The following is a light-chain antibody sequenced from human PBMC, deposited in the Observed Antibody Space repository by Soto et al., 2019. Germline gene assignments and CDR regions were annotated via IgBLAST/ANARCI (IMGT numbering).Light chain of an antibody. CDR3: LQHDSYPLT. Sequence: DIQMTQSPSAMSASVGDRVTITCRASQGIVNYFAWFQQKPGKAPKRLIYEASSLQSGVPARFSGSGSGTEFTLTISSLQPEDSAVYYCLQHDSYPLTVGGGTKVEIK. V-gene: IGKV1-17*03. J-gene: IGKJ4*01. CDR1: QGIVNY. CDR2: EAS.